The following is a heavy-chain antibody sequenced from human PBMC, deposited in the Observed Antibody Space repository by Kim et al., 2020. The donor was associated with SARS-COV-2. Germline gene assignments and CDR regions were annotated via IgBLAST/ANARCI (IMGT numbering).Heavy chain of an antibody. CDR3: ARDKYYDILTGYHGMDV. D-gene: IGHD3-9*01. V-gene: IGHV3-7*03. CDR1: GFTFSSYW. J-gene: IGHJ6*02. Sequence: GGSLRLSCAASGFTFSSYWMSWVRQAPGKGLEWVANIKQDGSEKYYVDSVKGRFTISRDNAKNSLYLQMNSLRAEDTAVYYCARDKYYDILTGYHGMDVWGQGTTVTVSS. CDR2: IKQDGSEK.